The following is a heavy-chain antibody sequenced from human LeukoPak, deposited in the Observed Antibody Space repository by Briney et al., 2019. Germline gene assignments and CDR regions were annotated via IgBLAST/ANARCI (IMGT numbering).Heavy chain of an antibody. D-gene: IGHD5-24*01. CDR1: GFSFDDYA. CDR2: ISWNNGPI. J-gene: IGHJ4*02. CDR3: AGDGWHGLFTY. Sequence: GGSLRLSCAASGFSFDDYAMHWVRQAPGKGLEWVSGISWNNGPIGYADSVKGRFTISRDNVKHSLYLQMNSLRAEDTAVYYCAGDGWHGLFTYWGQGTLVTVSS. V-gene: IGHV3-9*01.